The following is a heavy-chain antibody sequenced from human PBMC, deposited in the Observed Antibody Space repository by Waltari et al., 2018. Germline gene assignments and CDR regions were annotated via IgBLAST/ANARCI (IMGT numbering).Heavy chain of an antibody. CDR1: GYNFVNYG. D-gene: IGHD1-26*01. CDR3: ARVVFSGRYPHGFDF. J-gene: IGHJ3*01. CDR2: LNNYNGKT. Sequence: QVYLVQSGAEMKKPGASVKVSCKASGYNFVNYGISWVRQAPGQGLEWVGWLNNYNGKTNYEQNLQYRGTMTMDRSTATANMELRSLRSDDTAVYYCARVVFSGRYPHGFDFWGQGTMVTVS. V-gene: IGHV1-18*01.